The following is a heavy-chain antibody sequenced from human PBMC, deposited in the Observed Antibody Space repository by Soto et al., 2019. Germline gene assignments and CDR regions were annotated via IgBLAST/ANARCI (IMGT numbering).Heavy chain of an antibody. CDR3: ATRNYYDSSGYYYWYYFDF. J-gene: IGHJ4*02. V-gene: IGHV3-23*01. CDR1: GITFSNYA. D-gene: IGHD3-22*01. CDR2: ISGSGDST. Sequence: VQLLESGGGFVQPGGSLRLSCAASGITFSNYAMSWVRQAPGKGLEWVSVISGSGDSTYYAESVKGRFSISRDNSKNTLHLQMNSLGAEDTAVYYCATRNYYDSSGYYYWYYFDFWGQGTLVTVSS.